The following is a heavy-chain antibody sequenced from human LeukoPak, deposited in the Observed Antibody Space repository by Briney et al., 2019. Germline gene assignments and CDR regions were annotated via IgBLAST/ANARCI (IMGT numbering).Heavy chain of an antibody. Sequence: PSETLSLTCSVSGDSITSGGYYWGWIRQPPGMGLEWIGSMRYGGSTYYNASLRSRLTISLDTSNNLFSLELTSVTAADTAVYYCARAPAAANWFDPWGQGTLVTVSS. CDR2: MRYGGST. J-gene: IGHJ5*02. CDR1: GDSITSGGYY. V-gene: IGHV4-39*07. CDR3: ARAPAAANWFDP. D-gene: IGHD2-2*01.